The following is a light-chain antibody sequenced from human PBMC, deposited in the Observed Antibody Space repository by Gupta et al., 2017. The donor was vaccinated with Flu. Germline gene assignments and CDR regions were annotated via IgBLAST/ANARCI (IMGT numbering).Light chain of an antibody. Sequence: TVTLTCGFSSGSVSPSNYPSWYQQTQGPPPLTLIDSTNIRSSGIPDRCSGSLLGTKAAPTITGAEADDECDYYCVLHVGDGFVVFGGGTKLTVL. CDR2: STN. V-gene: IGLV8-61*01. CDR3: VLHVGDGFVV. CDR1: SGSVSPSNY. J-gene: IGLJ3*02.